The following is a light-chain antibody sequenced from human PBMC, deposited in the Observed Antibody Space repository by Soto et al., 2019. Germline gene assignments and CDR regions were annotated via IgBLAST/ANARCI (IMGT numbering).Light chain of an antibody. CDR3: SSYTSSSNYV. Sequence: QSVLTQPASVSGSPGQSITISCTGTSSDVGGYNYVSWYQQHPGKAPKLMIYAVSNRPSGVSNRFSGSKSGNTASLTISGLQAEDEADYYCSSYTSSSNYVFGTGTRSPS. V-gene: IGLV2-14*01. CDR2: AVS. CDR1: SSDVGGYNY. J-gene: IGLJ1*01.